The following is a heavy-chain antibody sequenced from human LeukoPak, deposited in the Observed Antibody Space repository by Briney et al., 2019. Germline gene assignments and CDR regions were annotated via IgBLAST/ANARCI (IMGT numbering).Heavy chain of an antibody. J-gene: IGHJ3*02. V-gene: IGHV3-11*01. CDR2: SSTSGSTI. CDR1: GFTFSDFH. Sequence: GWSLRLSCAASGFTFSDFHMCWIRQAPGKGLEWVSFSSTSGSTIFYADSVKGRFTISRDNAKSSLYLQMNSLRAEDTAVYYCTRERADALDIWGPGTMVTVSS. CDR3: TRERADALDI.